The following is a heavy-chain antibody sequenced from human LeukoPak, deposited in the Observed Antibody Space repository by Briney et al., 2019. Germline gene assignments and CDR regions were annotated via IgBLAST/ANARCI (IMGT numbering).Heavy chain of an antibody. CDR3: ARDGSYGSGSYNFDY. CDR2: IWYDGSNK. Sequence: GGFLRLSCAASGFTFSSYGMHWVRQAPGKGLEWVAVIWYDGSNKYYADSVKGRFTISRDNSKNTLYLQMNSLRAEDTAVYYCARDGSYGSGSYNFDYWGQGTLVTVSS. CDR1: GFTFSSYG. D-gene: IGHD3-10*01. J-gene: IGHJ4*02. V-gene: IGHV3-33*01.